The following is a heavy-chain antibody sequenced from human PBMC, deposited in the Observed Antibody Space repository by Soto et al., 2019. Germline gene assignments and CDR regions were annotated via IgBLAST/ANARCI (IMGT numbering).Heavy chain of an antibody. D-gene: IGHD4-17*01. V-gene: IGHV1-18*01. Sequence: GASVKVSCKASGYTFTSYAMRWVRQAPGQRLEWMGWISADNGNTNYAQKLQGRVTMTRDTSTSTAYMELRSLRSDDTAVYYCARRMTTVTTHSDYWGQGTLVTVSS. CDR1: GYTFTSYA. CDR3: ARRMTTVTTHSDY. CDR2: ISADNGNT. J-gene: IGHJ4*02.